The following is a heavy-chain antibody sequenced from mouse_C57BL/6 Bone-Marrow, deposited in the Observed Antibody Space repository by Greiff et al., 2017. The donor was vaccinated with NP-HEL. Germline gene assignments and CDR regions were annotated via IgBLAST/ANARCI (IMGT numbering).Heavy chain of an antibody. V-gene: IGHV1-54*01. CDR3: ARYGFPAWFAY. CDR1: GYAFTNYL. J-gene: IGHJ3*01. CDR2: INPGSGGT. Sequence: VKLQESGAELVRPGTSVKVSCKASGYAFTNYLIEWVKQRPGQGLEWIGVINPGSGGTNYNEKFKGKATLTADKSSSTAYMQLSSLTSEDSAVYFCARYGFPAWFAYWGQGTLVTVSA. D-gene: IGHD1-1*01.